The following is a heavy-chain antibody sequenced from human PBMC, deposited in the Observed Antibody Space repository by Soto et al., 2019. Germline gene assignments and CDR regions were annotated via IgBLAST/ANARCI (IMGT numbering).Heavy chain of an antibody. CDR2: TSYRSRWFY. Sequence: SQTLSLTCGISGDSVSSNGTCWNWIRQPPSRGLEWLGRTSYRSRWFYDYAPSVESRMSITPDTSRNQFSLQLTSVSPEDTAVYYCVRVSCSGGTCLDGMDVWGQGTTVTVSS. J-gene: IGHJ6*02. CDR1: GDSVSSNGTC. CDR3: VRVSCSGGTCLDGMDV. D-gene: IGHD2-15*01. V-gene: IGHV6-1*01.